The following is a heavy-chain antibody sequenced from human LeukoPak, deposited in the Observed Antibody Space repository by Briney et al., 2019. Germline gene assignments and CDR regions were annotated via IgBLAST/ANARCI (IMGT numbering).Heavy chain of an antibody. D-gene: IGHD1-1*01. CDR2: MNPNSGNT. Sequence: GASVKVSCKASGYTFTSYGINWVRQATGQGLEWMGWMNPNSGNTGYAQKLQGRVTMTRNTSISTAYMELSSLRSEDTALYYCATAAWVSTSSNYYFDNWGQGTLVTVSS. V-gene: IGHV1-8*02. J-gene: IGHJ4*02. CDR1: GYTFTSYG. CDR3: ATAAWVSTSSNYYFDN.